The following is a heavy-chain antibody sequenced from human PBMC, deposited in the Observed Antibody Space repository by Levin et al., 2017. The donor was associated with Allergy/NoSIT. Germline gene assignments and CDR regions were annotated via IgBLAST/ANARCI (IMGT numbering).Heavy chain of an antibody. CDR2: IRSSSSSM. D-gene: IGHD6-13*01. J-gene: IGHJ4*02. CDR1: GFTLSSYE. Sequence: GGSLRLSCAASGFTLSSYEMNWVRQAPGKGLEWISYIRSSSSSMFYVDSVKGRFTISRDNAKNSLYLQMHSLRAEDTAVYFCARATSSWYPIDYWGQGTLVTVSS. CDR3: ARATSSWYPIDY. V-gene: IGHV3-48*03.